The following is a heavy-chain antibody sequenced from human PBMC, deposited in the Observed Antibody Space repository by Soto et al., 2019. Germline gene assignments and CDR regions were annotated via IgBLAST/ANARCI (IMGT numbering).Heavy chain of an antibody. Sequence: VKVSCKASGYTFTSYGISWVRQAPGQGLKWMGWISAYNGNTNYAQKFQGRVTMTTDTSTSTAYMELRSLRSDDTAVYYCARDEDIVATSTNPGDWFDPWGQGTLVTVSS. CDR1: GYTFTSYG. CDR3: ARDEDIVATSTNPGDWFDP. V-gene: IGHV1-18*04. CDR2: ISAYNGNT. D-gene: IGHD5-12*01. J-gene: IGHJ5*02.